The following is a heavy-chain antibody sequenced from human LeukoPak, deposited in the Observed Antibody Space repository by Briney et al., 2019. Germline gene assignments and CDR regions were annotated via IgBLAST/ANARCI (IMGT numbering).Heavy chain of an antibody. V-gene: IGHV1-3*01. CDR3: AREPRPGIAAARPNAFDI. CDR2: INAGKGNT. Sequence: GASVKVSCKASGYTFTSYRIHWVRQAPGQRLEWMGWINAGKGNTKYSQKFQGRVTITRDTSASTAYMELSSLRSEDTAVYYCAREPRPGIAAARPNAFDIWGQGTMVTVSS. CDR1: GYTFTSYR. J-gene: IGHJ3*02. D-gene: IGHD6-13*01.